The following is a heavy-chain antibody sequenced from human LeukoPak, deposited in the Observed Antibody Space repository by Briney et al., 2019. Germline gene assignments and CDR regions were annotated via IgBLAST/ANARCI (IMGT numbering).Heavy chain of an antibody. D-gene: IGHD3-16*02. J-gene: IGHJ4*02. V-gene: IGHV3-23*01. CDR3: ARGHYDYVWGSYRISDFDY. CDR1: GFTFSSYG. Sequence: PGGSLRLSCAASGFTFSSYGMSWVRQAPGKGLEWVSAISGSGGSTYYADSVKGRFTISRDNSKNTLYLQMNSLRAEDTAVYYCARGHYDYVWGSYRISDFDYWGQGTLVTVSS. CDR2: ISGSGGST.